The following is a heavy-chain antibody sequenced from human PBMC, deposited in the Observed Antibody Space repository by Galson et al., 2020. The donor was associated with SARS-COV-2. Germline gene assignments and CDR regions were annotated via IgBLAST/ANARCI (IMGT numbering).Heavy chain of an antibody. Sequence: SETLSLTCSVSGASVNSDYWSWIRQPPGKRLEWIGFVHYDGSTNYNPSLKSRVTISFDTSKNQFSLDLTSVTAADTAVYYCARYTTSSVAFDSWGQGTLVTVSS. V-gene: IGHV4-59*08. D-gene: IGHD6-6*01. CDR2: VHYDGST. CDR3: ARYTTSSVAFDS. CDR1: GASVNSDY. J-gene: IGHJ4*02.